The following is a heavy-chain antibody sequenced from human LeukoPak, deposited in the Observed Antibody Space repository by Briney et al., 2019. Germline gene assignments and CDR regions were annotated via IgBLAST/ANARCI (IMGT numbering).Heavy chain of an antibody. Sequence: GASVKVSCKASGYTFTGYYMHWVRQAPGQGLEWMGWINPKSGGTTYEQKFQGRVTMTRDTSTSTAYMELRSLRSDDTAVYYCARALYSNYVRALYYFDFWGQGMLVTVSS. CDR2: INPKSGGT. CDR1: GYTFTGYY. CDR3: ARALYSNYVRALYYFDF. J-gene: IGHJ4*02. D-gene: IGHD4-11*01. V-gene: IGHV1-2*02.